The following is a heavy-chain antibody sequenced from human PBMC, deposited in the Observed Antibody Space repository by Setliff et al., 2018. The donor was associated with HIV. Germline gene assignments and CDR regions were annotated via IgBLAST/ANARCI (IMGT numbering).Heavy chain of an antibody. D-gene: IGHD5-12*01. CDR2: VYFTGNF. V-gene: IGHV4-34*01. CDR1: GGSFSGYY. Sequence: SETLSLTCAVYGGSFSGYYWSWIRQPPGKGLEWIASVYFTGNFYYNPALQSRVSISVDTSNNQFSLNLNSVTASDRGVYYCARLGESGYDFRGYFDYWGPGMLVTVSS. CDR3: ARLGESGYDFRGYFDY. J-gene: IGHJ4*02.